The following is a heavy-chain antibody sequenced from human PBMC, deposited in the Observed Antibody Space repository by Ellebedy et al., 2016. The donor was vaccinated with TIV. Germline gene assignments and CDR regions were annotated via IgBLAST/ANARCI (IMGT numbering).Heavy chain of an antibody. V-gene: IGHV3-7*03. D-gene: IGHD2-2*01. CDR3: ARTYCSSSSCSYAMDV. CDR1: GFTFSSYS. J-gene: IGHJ6*02. Sequence: GGSLRLSCAASGFTFSSYSMNWVRQAPGKGLEWVANINQDGGDKYYVDSVKGRFTISRDNSKNTLYLQMNSLRTEDTAVYYCARTYCSSSSCSYAMDVWGQGTTVTVSS. CDR2: INQDGGDK.